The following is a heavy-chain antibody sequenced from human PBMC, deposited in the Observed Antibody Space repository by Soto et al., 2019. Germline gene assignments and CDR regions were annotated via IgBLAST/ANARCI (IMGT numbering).Heavy chain of an antibody. V-gene: IGHV1-46*03. J-gene: IGHJ4*02. D-gene: IGHD3-16*02. CDR2: INPSGGST. CDR1: GYTFTSYY. CDR3: ALTYSDYVWGNYRYFDS. Sequence: QVQLVQSGAEVKKPGASVKVSCKASGYTFTSYYMHWVRQAPGQGLEWMGIINPSGGSTSYARKFQSRVTITGDTPTSRVYMELHGPRSEDTAGYYCALTYSDYVWGNYRYFDSCGQGTLFTVSS.